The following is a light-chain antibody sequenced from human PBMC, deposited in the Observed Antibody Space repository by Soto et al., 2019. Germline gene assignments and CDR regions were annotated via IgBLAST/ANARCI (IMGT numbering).Light chain of an antibody. V-gene: IGKV3-20*01. CDR3: DQYGSSITWT. Sequence: EVVLTQSPGTVSLSPGERATLSCRASQSVTTNYLAWYQQKPGQAPRLLIYAASSRATSIPDRFSGSGSGIDFTLSVSRLEPEDFAVYYCDQYGSSITWTVGEGTKVEIK. CDR2: AAS. CDR1: QSVTTNY. J-gene: IGKJ1*01.